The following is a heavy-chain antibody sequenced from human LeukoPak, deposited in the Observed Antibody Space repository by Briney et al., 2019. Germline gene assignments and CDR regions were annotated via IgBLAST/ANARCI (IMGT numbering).Heavy chain of an antibody. J-gene: IGHJ4*02. V-gene: IGHV1-2*02. Sequence: ASVKVSCRASGYTFTDYYMHWVRQAPGQGLEWMGWINPNSGGTNYAQKFQGRVTMTRDTSISTAYMELSRLRSDDTAVYYCARGDYYDSSGSFDYWGQGTLVTVSS. CDR3: ARGDYYDSSGSFDY. D-gene: IGHD3-22*01. CDR2: INPNSGGT. CDR1: GYTFTDYY.